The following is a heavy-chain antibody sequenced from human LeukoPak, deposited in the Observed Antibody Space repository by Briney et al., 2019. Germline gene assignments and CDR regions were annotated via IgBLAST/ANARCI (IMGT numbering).Heavy chain of an antibody. CDR3: AGETSGSCIDY. V-gene: IGHV4-39*02. D-gene: IGHD1-26*01. Sequence: SETLSLTCSVSGGSISSSNYYWNWIRQPPGKGLEWIGSVYYSGSTYYNPSLKSRVTISVDTSKNQFSLKLSSVTAADTAVYYCAGETSGSCIDYWGQGTLVTVSS. J-gene: IGHJ4*02. CDR2: VYYSGST. CDR1: GGSISSSNYY.